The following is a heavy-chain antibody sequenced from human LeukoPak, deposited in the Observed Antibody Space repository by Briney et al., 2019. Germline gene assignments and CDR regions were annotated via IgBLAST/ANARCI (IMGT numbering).Heavy chain of an antibody. V-gene: IGHV4-39*01. D-gene: IGHD6-19*01. CDR1: GGSISSSSYY. CDR2: IYYSGST. CDR3: ARLPSSWLEDYFDY. J-gene: IGHJ4*02. Sequence: NASETLSLTCTVSGGSISSSSYYWGWIRQPPGKGLEWIGSIYYSGSTYYNPSLKSRVTISVDTSKNQFSLKLSSVTAADTAVYYCARLPSSWLEDYFDYWGQGTLVTVSS.